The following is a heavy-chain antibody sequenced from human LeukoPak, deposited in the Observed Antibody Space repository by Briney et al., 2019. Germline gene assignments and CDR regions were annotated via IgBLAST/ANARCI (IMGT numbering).Heavy chain of an antibody. J-gene: IGHJ4*02. V-gene: IGHV3-30*02. Sequence: GGSLRLSCAASGFTFSSYGMHWVRQAPGKGLEWVAFIRYDGSNKYYADSVKGRFTISRDNSKNTLYLQMNSLRAEDTALYYCAKALDSVGAAIDYWGQGTLVTVSS. CDR2: IRYDGSNK. CDR3: AKALDSVGAAIDY. D-gene: IGHD1-26*01. CDR1: GFTFSSYG.